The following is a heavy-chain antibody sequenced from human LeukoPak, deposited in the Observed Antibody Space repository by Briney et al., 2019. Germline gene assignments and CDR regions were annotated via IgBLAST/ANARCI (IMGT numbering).Heavy chain of an antibody. D-gene: IGHD3-10*02. CDR1: GFNVSGNY. J-gene: IGHJ3*02. CDR3: ARDHRPNNFMFDAFDI. CDR2: IYRGGTT. V-gene: IGHV3-66*01. Sequence: GGSLRLSCAASGFNVSGNYMTWVRQAPGKGLEWVSVIYRGGTTYHADSVKGRFTISRDNSKNTVSLHMSSLRGEDTAVYYCARDHRPNNFMFDAFDIWGLGTMVTVSS.